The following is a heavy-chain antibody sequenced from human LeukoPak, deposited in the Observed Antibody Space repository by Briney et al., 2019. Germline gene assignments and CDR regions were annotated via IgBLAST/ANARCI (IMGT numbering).Heavy chain of an antibody. Sequence: GGSLRLSCAASGFPFRSYALSWVRQAPGKGLEWVSAISGSGGSTYYADSVKGRFTISRDNSKNTLYLQMNSLRAEDTAVYYCAKDLWGASYHYWGQGTLVTVSS. D-gene: IGHD3-16*02. CDR3: AKDLWGASYHY. CDR2: ISGSGGST. V-gene: IGHV3-23*01. CDR1: GFPFRSYA. J-gene: IGHJ4*02.